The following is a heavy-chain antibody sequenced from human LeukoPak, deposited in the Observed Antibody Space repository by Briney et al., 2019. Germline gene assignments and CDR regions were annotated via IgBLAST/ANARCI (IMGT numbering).Heavy chain of an antibody. D-gene: IGHD6-19*01. J-gene: IGHJ4*02. Sequence: PGGSLRLSCAASGFTFNSSGIHWVRQAPGKALEWVTVIGYDGRNKYYADSVKGRFIISRDNSKNTLYLQMSSLRVEDTAVYYCARVVTGMAVAGLDYWGQGTLVTVSS. CDR1: GFTFNSSG. CDR3: ARVVTGMAVAGLDY. V-gene: IGHV3-33*01. CDR2: IGYDGRNK.